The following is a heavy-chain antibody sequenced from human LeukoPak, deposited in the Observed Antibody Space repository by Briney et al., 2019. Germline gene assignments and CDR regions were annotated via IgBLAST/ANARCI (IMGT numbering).Heavy chain of an antibody. D-gene: IGHD6-13*01. J-gene: IGHJ4*02. CDR1: GYTFTSYG. Sequence: EASVKVSCKASGYTFTSYGISWVRQAPGQGLEWMGWISAYNGNTNYAQKLQGRVTMTTDTSTSTAYMELRSLRSDDTAVYYCARELAGYSSSWYGYWGQGTLVTVSS. CDR3: ARELAGYSSSWYGY. V-gene: IGHV1-18*01. CDR2: ISAYNGNT.